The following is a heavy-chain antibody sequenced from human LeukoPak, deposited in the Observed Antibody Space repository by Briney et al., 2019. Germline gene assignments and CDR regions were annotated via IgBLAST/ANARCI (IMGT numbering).Heavy chain of an antibody. J-gene: IGHJ4*02. CDR2: LTANSRSA. D-gene: IGHD5-18*01. V-gene: IGHV3-23*01. Sequence: GGSLRLSCAASGFTFSSYEMNWVRQAPGKGLEWVSGLTANSRSAYYADSVKGRFTISRDNSENMVYLQMNSLRAEDTAMYYCARDEGWIQLFFRGQGTLVTVSS. CDR3: ARDEGWIQLFF. CDR1: GFTFSSYE.